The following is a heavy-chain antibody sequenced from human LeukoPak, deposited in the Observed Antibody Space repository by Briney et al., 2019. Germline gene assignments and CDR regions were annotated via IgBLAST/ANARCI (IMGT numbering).Heavy chain of an antibody. J-gene: IGHJ6*03. Sequence: SETLSLTCTVSGGSISSYHWSWIRQPAGKGLEWIGRIYTSGSTNYNPSLKSRVTMSVDTSKNQFSLKLSSVTAADTAVYYCARGVSSQYYYYYYMDVWGEGTTVTVSS. CDR2: IYTSGST. CDR3: ARGVSSQYYYYYYMDV. CDR1: GGSISSYH. D-gene: IGHD6-6*01. V-gene: IGHV4-4*07.